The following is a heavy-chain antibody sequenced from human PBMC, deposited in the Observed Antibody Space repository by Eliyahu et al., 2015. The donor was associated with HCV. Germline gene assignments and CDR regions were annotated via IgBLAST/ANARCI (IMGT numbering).Heavy chain of an antibody. V-gene: IGHV3-23*01. CDR1: GFTFSDXA. J-gene: IGHJ4*02. D-gene: IGHD2-21*01. CDR3: AKAQGGPFGSYSFDY. Sequence: EVQLLXSGGGLLQSGXXLRLSCXASGFTFSDXAMXWVRQAPGKGLEWVSTIIKNAAITYYADSVKGRXTVSRDNSHNTLYLQINSLRAEDTAFYYCAKAQGGPFGSYSFDYWGRGTLVTVSS. CDR2: IIKNAAIT.